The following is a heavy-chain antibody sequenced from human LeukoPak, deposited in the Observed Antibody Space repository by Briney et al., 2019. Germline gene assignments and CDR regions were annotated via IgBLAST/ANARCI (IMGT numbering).Heavy chain of an antibody. CDR1: GGSISSYY. Sequence: SETLSLTCTDSGGSISSYYWSRIRQPPGKGLEWIGYIYYSGSTNYNPSLKSRVTISVDTSKNQFSLKLSSVTAADTAVYYCARDSSKFDAFDIWGQGTMVTVSS. V-gene: IGHV4-59*01. CDR2: IYYSGST. J-gene: IGHJ3*02. CDR3: ARDSSKFDAFDI.